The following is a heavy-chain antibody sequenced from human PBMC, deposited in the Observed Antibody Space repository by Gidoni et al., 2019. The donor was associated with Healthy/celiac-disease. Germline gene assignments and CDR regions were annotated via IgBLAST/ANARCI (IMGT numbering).Heavy chain of an antibody. Sequence: EVQLVESGGGLVQPGGSLRLSCAASGFTFSSYEMNWVRQAPGKGLEWVSYISSSGSTIYYADSVKGRFTISRDNAKNSLYLQMNSLRAEDTAVYYCARDFLYCSGGSCYSITLDYWGQGTLVTVSS. V-gene: IGHV3-48*03. CDR1: GFTFSSYE. CDR2: ISSSGSTI. D-gene: IGHD2-15*01. CDR3: ARDFLYCSGGSCYSITLDY. J-gene: IGHJ4*02.